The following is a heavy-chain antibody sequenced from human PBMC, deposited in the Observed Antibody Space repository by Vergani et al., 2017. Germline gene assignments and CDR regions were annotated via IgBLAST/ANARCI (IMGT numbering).Heavy chain of an antibody. CDR2: IYHSGST. Sequence: QVQLQESGPGLVKPSETLSLTCAVSGYSISSGYYWGWIRQPPGKGLEWIGSIYHSGSTYYNPSLKSRVTISVDTSKNQFSLKLSSVTAADTAVYYCARWGSITIPIWGQGTLVTVSS. D-gene: IGHD3-9*01. CDR1: GYSISSGYY. J-gene: IGHJ4*02. V-gene: IGHV4-38-2*01. CDR3: ARWGSITIPI.